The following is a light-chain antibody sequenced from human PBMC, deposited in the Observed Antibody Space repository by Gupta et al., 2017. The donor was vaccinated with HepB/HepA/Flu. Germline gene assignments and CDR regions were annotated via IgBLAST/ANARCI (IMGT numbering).Light chain of an antibody. CDR3: SSFTSSTTLHVL. J-gene: IGLJ2*01. Sequence: GISNRFSGSKSGNTASLTISGLQAGDEADYFCSSFTSSTTLHVLFGGGTKLTVL. V-gene: IGLV2-14*01.